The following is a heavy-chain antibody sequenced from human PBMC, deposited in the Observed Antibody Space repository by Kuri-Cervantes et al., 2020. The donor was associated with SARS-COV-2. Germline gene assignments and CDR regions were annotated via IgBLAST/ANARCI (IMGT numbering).Heavy chain of an antibody. J-gene: IGHJ4*02. CDR2: ISWNSGSI. CDR1: GFTFDDYA. V-gene: IGHV3-9*01. CDR3: VRDRREMEVVEHSWDY. Sequence: SLKISCAASGFTFDDYAMHWVRQAPGKGLEWVSGISWNSGSIGYADSVKGRFTISRDNAKNSLYLQMNSLRAEDTAVYFCVRDRREMEVVEHSWDYWGQGTLVTVSS. D-gene: IGHD3-22*01.